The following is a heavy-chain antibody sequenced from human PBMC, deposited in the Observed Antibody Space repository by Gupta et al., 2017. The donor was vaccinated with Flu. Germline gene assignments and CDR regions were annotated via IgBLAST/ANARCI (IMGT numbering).Heavy chain of an antibody. CDR2: MRHDGRT. D-gene: IGHD3-16*01. V-gene: IGHV4-34*01. CDR1: GAWFSGYS. CDR3: ARGRPTWAGGTLDP. Sequence: QVRLHQWGPGLLMPSATRSLTCVVDGAWFSGYSLTWIRQSPPKGLEWIGEMRHDGRTNYNPSLQSRVTISVDTSKKQFSLKLTSVAAADTATYYCARGRPTWAGGTLDPWGQGTLVTVSS. J-gene: IGHJ5*02.